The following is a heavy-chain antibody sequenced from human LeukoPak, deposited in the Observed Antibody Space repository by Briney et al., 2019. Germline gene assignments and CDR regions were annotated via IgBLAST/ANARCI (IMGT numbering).Heavy chain of an antibody. Sequence: PSETLSLTCTVSGGSISSHYWSWIRQPPGKGLEWIGYIYYSGSTNYNPSLKGRVTISVDTSKNQFSLKLSSVTAADTAVYYCARVYDFFDYWGQGTLVTVSS. CDR2: IYYSGST. CDR3: ARVYDFFDY. V-gene: IGHV4-59*11. D-gene: IGHD3-3*01. CDR1: GGSISSHY. J-gene: IGHJ4*02.